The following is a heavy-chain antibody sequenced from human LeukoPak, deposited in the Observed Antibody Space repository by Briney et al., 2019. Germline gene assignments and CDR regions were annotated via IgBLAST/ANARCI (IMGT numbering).Heavy chain of an antibody. CDR1: GFTFSSYA. CDR2: ISYDGSNK. Sequence: PGRPLRLSCAASGFTFSSYAMHWVRQAPGKGLEWVAVISYDGSNKYYADSVKGRFTISRENSKNTLYLQMNSLRAEDTAVYYCAREDQPQHYFDYWGQGTLVTVSS. CDR3: AREDQPQHYFDY. V-gene: IGHV3-30-3*01. D-gene: IGHD2-2*01. J-gene: IGHJ4*02.